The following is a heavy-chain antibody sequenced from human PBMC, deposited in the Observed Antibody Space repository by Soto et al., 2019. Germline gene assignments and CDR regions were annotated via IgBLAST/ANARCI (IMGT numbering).Heavy chain of an antibody. CDR1: GFTFSSYG. CDR3: AKDQGQVEADY. J-gene: IGHJ4*02. CDR2: ISYDGSNK. D-gene: IGHD2-15*01. V-gene: IGHV3-30*18. Sequence: QVPLVESGGGVVQPGRALRRSCAASGFTFSSYGMHWVRQAPGKGLEWVAVISYDGSNKYYAYSVKGRFTISRDNSKNTLYLQMNSLRAEDTAVYYCAKDQGQVEADYWGQGTLVTVSS.